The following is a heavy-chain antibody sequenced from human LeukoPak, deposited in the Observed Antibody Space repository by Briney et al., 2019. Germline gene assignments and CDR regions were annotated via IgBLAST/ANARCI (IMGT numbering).Heavy chain of an antibody. V-gene: IGHV1-18*01. CDR2: ISPYNGNT. J-gene: IGHJ3*02. D-gene: IGHD3-16*01. Sequence: ASVKVSCKASGYTFNNYGISWVRQVPGQGLEWMGWISPYNGNTKFAQKFQGRVTVTTETSTSTDYMELRSLRSDDTAVYYCARQSYYDGRGDDAFDIWGQGTMVTVSS. CDR1: GYTFNNYG. CDR3: ARQSYYDGRGDDAFDI.